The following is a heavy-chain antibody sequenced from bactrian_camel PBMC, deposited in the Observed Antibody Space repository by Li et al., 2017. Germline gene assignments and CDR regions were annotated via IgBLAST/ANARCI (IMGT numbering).Heavy chain of an antibody. J-gene: IGHJ6*01. D-gene: IGHD4*01. CDR2: IESGGRT. CDR1: GYTYSDYC. V-gene: IGHV3S55*01. Sequence: HVQLVESGGGSVQAGGSLRLTCAASGYTYSDYCLGWFRQVPGKEREDVAVIESGGRTIYKDSVKGRFTISRDNAKNTLYSQMNSLKPEDTAMYYCAAASYYSDYGGGCADFSYWGQGTQVTVS. CDR3: AAASYYSDYGGGCADFSY.